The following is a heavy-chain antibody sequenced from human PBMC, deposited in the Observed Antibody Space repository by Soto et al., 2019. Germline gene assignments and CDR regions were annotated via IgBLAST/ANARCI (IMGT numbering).Heavy chain of an antibody. J-gene: IGHJ4*02. V-gene: IGHV3-30-3*02. CDR2: ISYDGSKQ. D-gene: IGHD3-16*01. Sequence: GGSLKLSCAASRFTFSSYAMCWVRQAPGKGLEWVAVISYDGSKQYYTDSVKGRFSISRDNSKNKLYLYMNSLRAEDTAVYYCTKSFRLGEPFDNWGLGALVTVSS. CDR1: RFTFSSYA. CDR3: TKSFRLGEPFDN.